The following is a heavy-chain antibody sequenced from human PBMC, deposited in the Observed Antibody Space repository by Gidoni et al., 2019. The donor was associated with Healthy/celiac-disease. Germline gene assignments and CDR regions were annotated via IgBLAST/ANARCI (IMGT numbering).Heavy chain of an antibody. CDR2: INSDGRST. CDR3: ASLSYSSGWYE. CDR1: GFTFSSYW. Sequence: EVQLVESGGGLVQPGGSLRLSCAASGFTFSSYWMHWVRQAPGKGLVWCSRINSDGRSTSYADSVKGRCTISRDNAKNTLYLQMNSLRAEDTAVYYCASLSYSSGWYEWGQGTLVTVSS. V-gene: IGHV3-74*01. D-gene: IGHD6-19*01. J-gene: IGHJ4*02.